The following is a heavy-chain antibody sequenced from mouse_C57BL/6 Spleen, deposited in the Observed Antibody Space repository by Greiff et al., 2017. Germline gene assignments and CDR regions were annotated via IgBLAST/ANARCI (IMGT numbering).Heavy chain of an antibody. CDR2: ISGGGGNT. CDR3: ASHYYSNYVYAMDY. V-gene: IGHV5-9*01. D-gene: IGHD2-5*01. CDR1: GFTFSSYT. J-gene: IGHJ4*01. Sequence: EVKLMESGGGLVKPGGSLKLSCAASGFTFSSYTMSWVRQTPEKRLEWVATISGGGGNTYYPDSVKGRFTISRDNAKNTLYLQMRSLRSEDTALYYCASHYYSNYVYAMDYWGQGTSVTVSS.